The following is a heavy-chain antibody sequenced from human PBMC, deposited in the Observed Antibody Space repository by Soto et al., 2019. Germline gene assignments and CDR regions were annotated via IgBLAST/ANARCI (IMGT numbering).Heavy chain of an antibody. CDR3: ARDGQWLIFDY. J-gene: IGHJ4*02. CDR2: ISSSSTI. D-gene: IGHD6-19*01. V-gene: IGHV3-48*01. Sequence: GGSLRLSCAASGFTFSSYSMNWVRQAPGKGLEWVSYISSSSTIYYADSVKGRFTISRDNAKNSLYLQMNSLRAEDTAVYYCARDGQWLIFDYWGQGTLVTVSS. CDR1: GFTFSSYS.